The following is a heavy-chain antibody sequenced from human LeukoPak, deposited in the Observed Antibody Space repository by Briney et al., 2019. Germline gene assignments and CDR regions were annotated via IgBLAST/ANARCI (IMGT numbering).Heavy chain of an antibody. CDR1: GYTFTSYY. V-gene: IGHV1-46*01. CDR3: ARMVRGVIIRSNWFDP. Sequence: ASVKVPCKASGYTFTSYYMHWVRQAPGQGLEWMGIINPSGGSTSYAQKFQGRVTMTRDTSTSTVYMELSSLRSEDTAVYYCARMVRGVIIRSNWFDPWGQGTLVTVSS. CDR2: INPSGGST. D-gene: IGHD3-10*01. J-gene: IGHJ5*02.